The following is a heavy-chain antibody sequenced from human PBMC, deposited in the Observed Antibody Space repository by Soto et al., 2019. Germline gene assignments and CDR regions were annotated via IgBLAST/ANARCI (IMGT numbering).Heavy chain of an antibody. CDR2: IIPIFGTA. Sequence: ASVKVSCKASGGTFSSYAISWVRQAPGQGLEWMGGIIPIFGTANYAQKFQGRVTITADESTSTAYMELSSLRSEDTAVYYCATGGDILTGYYDYWGQGTLVTVSS. V-gene: IGHV1-69*13. D-gene: IGHD3-9*01. CDR1: GGTFSSYA. CDR3: ATGGDILTGYYDY. J-gene: IGHJ4*02.